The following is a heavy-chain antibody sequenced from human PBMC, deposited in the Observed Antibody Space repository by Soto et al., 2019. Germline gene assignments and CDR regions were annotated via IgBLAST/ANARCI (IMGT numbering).Heavy chain of an antibody. CDR1: GGSMNSYY. J-gene: IGHJ5*02. Sequence: KPSETLSLTCTVSGGSMNSYYWTWIRQPAGKGLEWIGRVYSSGGTHYNPSPKSRITISLDTSNNQFSLRLLSVTDADTAVYYCARGQRFSDWFDPWGQGTLVTVSS. V-gene: IGHV4-4*07. CDR3: ARGQRFSDWFDP. CDR2: VYSSGGT. D-gene: IGHD3-3*01.